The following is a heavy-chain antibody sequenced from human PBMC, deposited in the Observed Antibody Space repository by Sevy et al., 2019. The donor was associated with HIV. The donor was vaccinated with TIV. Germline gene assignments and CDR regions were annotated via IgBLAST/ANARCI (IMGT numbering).Heavy chain of an antibody. V-gene: IGHV3-21*01. Sequence: GGSLRLSCAASGFTFSSYSMNWVRQAPGKGLEWVSSISSSSSYIYYADSLKGRFTISRDNAKNSLYLQMNSLRAEDTAVYYCARDSGSYSLYYMDVWGKGTTVTVSS. D-gene: IGHD1-26*01. CDR3: ARDSGSYSLYYMDV. J-gene: IGHJ6*03. CDR1: GFTFSSYS. CDR2: ISSSSSYI.